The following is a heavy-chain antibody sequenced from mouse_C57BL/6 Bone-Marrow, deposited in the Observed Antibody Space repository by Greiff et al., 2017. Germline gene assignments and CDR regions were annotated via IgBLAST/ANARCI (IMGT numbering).Heavy chain of an antibody. J-gene: IGHJ3*01. Sequence: QVQLKQSGAELARPGASVKLSCKASGYTFTSYGISWVKQRTGQGLEWIGEIYPRSGYTYYNEKFKGKATLTADKSSSTAYLELRSLTSEDSAVCFCARRDYCSNYGWFAYWGQGTLVTVSA. CDR2: IYPRSGYT. D-gene: IGHD2-5*01. CDR1: GYTFTSYG. CDR3: ARRDYCSNYGWFAY. V-gene: IGHV1-81*01.